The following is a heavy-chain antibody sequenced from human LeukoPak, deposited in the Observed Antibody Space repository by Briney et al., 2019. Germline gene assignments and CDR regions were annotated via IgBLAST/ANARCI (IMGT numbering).Heavy chain of an antibody. V-gene: IGHV4-59*01. CDR1: GGSISSYY. J-gene: IGHJ1*01. Sequence: SETLSLTCSVSGGSISSYYWTWIRQPPGKGLEWIGYRYYSGSTTYNPSLKSRVTISVDTSKSQFSLKLISVTAADTAIYYCARVRGDFETDWGQGTLVTVSS. CDR3: ARVRGDFETD. D-gene: IGHD3-16*01. CDR2: RYYSGST.